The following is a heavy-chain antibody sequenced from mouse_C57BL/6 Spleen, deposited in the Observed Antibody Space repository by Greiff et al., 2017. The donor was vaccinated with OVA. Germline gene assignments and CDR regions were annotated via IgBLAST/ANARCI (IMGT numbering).Heavy chain of an antibody. Sequence: EVQRVESGGGLVQPGGSLKLSCAASGFTFSDYGMAWVRPAPRKGPEWVAFISNLAYSIYYADTVTGRFTISRENAKNTLYLEMSSLRSEDTAMYYCARQGGYYWYFDVWGTGTTVTVSS. CDR2: ISNLAYSI. CDR1: GFTFSDYG. V-gene: IGHV5-15*01. CDR3: ARQGGYYWYFDV. D-gene: IGHD2-2*01. J-gene: IGHJ1*03.